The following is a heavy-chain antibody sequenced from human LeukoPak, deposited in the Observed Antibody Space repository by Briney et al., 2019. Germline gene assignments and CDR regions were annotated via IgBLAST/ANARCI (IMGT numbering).Heavy chain of an antibody. CDR1: GYTFTGYY. Sequence: ASVKVSCKASGYTFTGYYMHWVRQAPGQGLEWMGWINPNSSGTNYAQKFQGRVTMTRDTSISTAYMELSRLRPDDTAVYYCARRAVAPYGMDVWGQGTTVTVSS. J-gene: IGHJ6*02. V-gene: IGHV1-2*02. D-gene: IGHD6-19*01. CDR2: INPNSSGT. CDR3: ARRAVAPYGMDV.